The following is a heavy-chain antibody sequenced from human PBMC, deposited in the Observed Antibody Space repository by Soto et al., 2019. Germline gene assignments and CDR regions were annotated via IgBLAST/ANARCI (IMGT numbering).Heavy chain of an antibody. D-gene: IGHD4-17*01. J-gene: IGHJ4*02. CDR1: GGSISIGCYS. Sequence: SETLSLTFSVSGGSISIGCYSWICIRQPPGKGLEWIGYIYHSGSTYYNPSLKSRVTISVDRSKNQFSLKLSSVTAADTAVYYCARGKDYGGDFDYWGQGTLVTVSS. CDR2: IYHSGST. V-gene: IGHV4-30-2*01. CDR3: ARGKDYGGDFDY.